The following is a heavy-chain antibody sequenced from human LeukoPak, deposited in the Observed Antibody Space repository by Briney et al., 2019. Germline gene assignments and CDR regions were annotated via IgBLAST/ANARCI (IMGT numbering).Heavy chain of an antibody. J-gene: IGHJ4*02. Sequence: GGSLRLSCVVSGFTFTSYGVHWVRQAPGKGLEWVAFIRHDGSYKDYADSVKGRFTISRDNSKNTLYLQMNSLRAEDTAVYYCTRAGIVGAPSTFDYWGQGTLVTVSS. D-gene: IGHD1-26*01. V-gene: IGHV3-30*02. CDR1: GFTFTSYG. CDR2: IRHDGSYK. CDR3: TRAGIVGAPSTFDY.